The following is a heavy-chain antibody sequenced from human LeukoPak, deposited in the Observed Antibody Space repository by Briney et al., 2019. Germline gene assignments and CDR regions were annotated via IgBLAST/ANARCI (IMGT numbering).Heavy chain of an antibody. V-gene: IGHV4-59*01. D-gene: IGHD2-21*02. Sequence: SETLSLTCTVSGGSTSSYCWPWIRQTPGKELEWIGFVASSGTSNYNPSLKGRVSISIDTSKNQFSLALTSVTPADTAVYYCARVVRGVVTSDWFDPWGQGTLVSVSS. CDR2: VASSGTS. J-gene: IGHJ5*02. CDR1: GGSTSSYC. CDR3: ARVVRGVVTSDWFDP.